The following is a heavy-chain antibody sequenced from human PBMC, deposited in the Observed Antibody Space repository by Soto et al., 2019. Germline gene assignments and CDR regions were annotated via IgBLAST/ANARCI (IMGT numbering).Heavy chain of an antibody. V-gene: IGHV3-48*02. Sequence: PGGSLRLSCAASGFTFSSYGMHWVRQAPGKGLDWVSYISGSSYTIYYADSVKGRFTISRDNAKNSLFLQMNSLRDEDTAVYYCARAGRYNWNHTWFDPWGQGTLVTVSS. CDR2: ISGSSYTI. CDR1: GFTFSSYG. D-gene: IGHD1-20*01. J-gene: IGHJ5*02. CDR3: ARAGRYNWNHTWFDP.